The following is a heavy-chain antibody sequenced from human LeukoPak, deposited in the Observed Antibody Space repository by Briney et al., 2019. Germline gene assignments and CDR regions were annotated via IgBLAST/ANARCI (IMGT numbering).Heavy chain of an antibody. CDR2: INHSGST. Sequence: SETLSLTCAVYGGSFSGYYWSWIRQPPGKGLEWIGEINHSGSTNYNPSLKSRVTISVDTSKNQFSLKLSSVTAADTAVYYCASSKVTGPEDYYYYYGMDVWGQGTTVTVSS. CDR1: GGSFSGYY. V-gene: IGHV4-34*01. J-gene: IGHJ6*02. CDR3: ASSKVTGPEDYYYYYGMDV. D-gene: IGHD1-20*01.